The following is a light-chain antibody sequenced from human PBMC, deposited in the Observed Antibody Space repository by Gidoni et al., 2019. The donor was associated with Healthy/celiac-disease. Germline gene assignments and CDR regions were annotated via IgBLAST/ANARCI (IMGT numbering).Light chain of an antibody. J-gene: IGKJ1*01. Sequence: EIVLTQSPGTLSLSPGERATLSCRASQSVSSSYLAWYQQKPGQAPRLLLYGASSRATGIPDRFSGSGSGTDFTLTISRLEPEDFAVYYCQQYGSSPPVWTFXXXTKVEIK. CDR1: QSVSSSY. CDR3: QQYGSSPPVWT. CDR2: GAS. V-gene: IGKV3-20*01.